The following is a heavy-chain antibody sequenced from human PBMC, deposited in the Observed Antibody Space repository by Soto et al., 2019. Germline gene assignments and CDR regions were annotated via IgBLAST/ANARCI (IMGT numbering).Heavy chain of an antibody. V-gene: IGHV5-51*01. CDR1: GYSFTSYY. Sequence: GESLKISCNASGYSFTSYYICWVRQMPGKGLEWMGIIYPGDSDTRYNPSFQGQVTISADKSLSTAYLQWSSLKASDTAMYYCAKRGPHYFDYWGRGTLVTVSS. J-gene: IGHJ4*02. CDR2: IYPGDSDT. D-gene: IGHD3-16*01. CDR3: AKRGPHYFDY.